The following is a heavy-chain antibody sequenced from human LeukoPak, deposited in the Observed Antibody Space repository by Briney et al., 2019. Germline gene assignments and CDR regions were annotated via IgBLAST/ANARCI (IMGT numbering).Heavy chain of an antibody. V-gene: IGHV1-18*01. CDR3: ARDLGTTVTTENWFDP. D-gene: IGHD4-17*01. CDR1: GYTFTSYG. J-gene: IGHJ5*02. CDR2: ISAYNGNT. Sequence: ASVKVSCKASGYTFTSYGISWVRQAPGQGLEWMGWISAYNGNTNYAQKLQGRVTMTTDTSTSTAYMELSRLRSDDTAVYYCARDLGTTVTTENWFDPWGQGTLVTVSS.